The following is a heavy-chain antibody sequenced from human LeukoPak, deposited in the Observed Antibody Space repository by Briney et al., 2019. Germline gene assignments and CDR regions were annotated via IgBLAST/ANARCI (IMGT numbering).Heavy chain of an antibody. Sequence: GRSLRLSCAASGFTFSTYAIHWVRQAPGKGLEWVAVISDDGSTKYYADSVKGRFTISRDNSKNMLYLRMNSLRAEDSAVYYCARDLIAVTGTGFWFDPRGQGTLVTVSS. CDR1: GFTFSTYA. CDR3: ARDLIAVTGTGFWFDP. V-gene: IGHV3-30-3*01. CDR2: ISDDGSTK. D-gene: IGHD6-19*01. J-gene: IGHJ5*02.